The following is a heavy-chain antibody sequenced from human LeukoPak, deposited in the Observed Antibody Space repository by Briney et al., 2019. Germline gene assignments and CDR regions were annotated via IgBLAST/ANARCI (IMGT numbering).Heavy chain of an antibody. D-gene: IGHD3-10*01. CDR2: IYYSGST. V-gene: IGHV4-59*01. CDR3: ARAGYYYGSGTSPFDY. J-gene: IGHJ4*02. Sequence: SETLSLTYTVSGGSISSYYWSWIRQPPGKGLEWIGYIYYSGSTNYNPSLKSRVAISIDTSKNQFSLKLSSVTAADTAVYYCARAGYYYGSGTSPFDYWGQGTLVTVSS. CDR1: GGSISSYY.